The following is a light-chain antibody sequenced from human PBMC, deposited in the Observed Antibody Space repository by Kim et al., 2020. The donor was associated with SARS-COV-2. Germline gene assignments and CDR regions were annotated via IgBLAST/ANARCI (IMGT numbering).Light chain of an antibody. Sequence: QSALTQPRSVSGSPGQSVTISCTGTSSDVGGYNYVSWYQQHSGKAPKLIIYDVSERPSGVPDRFSGSKSGNTASLTISGLQAEDEGDYYCSYGDKYTDVFGGGTKVTVL. CDR1: SSDVGGYNY. CDR2: DVS. CDR3: CSYGDKYTDV. J-gene: IGLJ1*01. V-gene: IGLV2-11*01.